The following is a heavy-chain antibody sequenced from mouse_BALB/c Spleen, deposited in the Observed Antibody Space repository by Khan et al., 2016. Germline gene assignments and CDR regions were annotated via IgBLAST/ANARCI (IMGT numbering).Heavy chain of an antibody. CDR1: GYTFTDYN. CDR2: IYPYNGGT. CDR3: ARSNDWYFDV. V-gene: IGHV1S29*02. Sequence: VQLQQSGPDLVKPGASVKISCKASGYTFTDYNMHWVKQSPGKSLEWIGYIYPYNGGTGYNQKFKSKATLTVVTSSSTAYMELRSLTSEDSAVYYCARSNDWYFDVWGAGTTVTVSA. J-gene: IGHJ1*01.